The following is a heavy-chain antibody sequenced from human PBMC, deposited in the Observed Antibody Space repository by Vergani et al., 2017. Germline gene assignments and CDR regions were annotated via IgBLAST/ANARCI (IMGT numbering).Heavy chain of an antibody. J-gene: IGHJ4*02. CDR1: GGTFSSYT. D-gene: IGHD3-22*01. CDR3: ARDYYENPLGY. V-gene: IGHV1-69*02. CDR2: IIPILGIA. Sequence: QVQLVQSGAEVRKPGSSVKVSCKASGGTFSSYTISWVRQAPGQGLVWMGRIIPILGIANYAQKFQGRVTITADKSTSTAYMELSSLRSEDTAVYYCARDYYENPLGYWGQGTLVTVSS.